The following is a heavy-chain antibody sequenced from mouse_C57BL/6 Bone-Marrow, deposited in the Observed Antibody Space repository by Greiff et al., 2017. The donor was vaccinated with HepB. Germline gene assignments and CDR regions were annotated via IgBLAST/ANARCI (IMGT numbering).Heavy chain of an antibody. CDR3: ARPYYYGSSPFAY. CDR2: ISSGSSTI. D-gene: IGHD1-1*01. V-gene: IGHV5-17*01. CDR1: GFTFSDYG. Sequence: VKLMESGGGLVKPGGSLKLSCAASGFTFSDYGMHWVRQAPEKGLEWVAYISSGSSTIYYADTVKGRFTISRDNAKNTLFLQMTSLRSEDTAMYYCARPYYYGSSPFAYWGQGTLVTVSA. J-gene: IGHJ3*01.